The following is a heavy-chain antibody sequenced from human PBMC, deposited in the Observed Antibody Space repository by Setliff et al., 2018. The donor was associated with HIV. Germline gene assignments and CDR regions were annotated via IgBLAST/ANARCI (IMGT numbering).Heavy chain of an antibody. CDR3: ARQITMVRGVYQPYYYYYMDV. J-gene: IGHJ6*03. V-gene: IGHV4-59*08. D-gene: IGHD3-10*01. CDR2: IYYSGST. Sequence: SETLSLTCAVSGGSISSYYWSWIRQPPGKGLEWIGYIYYSGSTNYNPSLKSRVTISVDTSKNQFSLKLSSVTAADTAVYYCARQITMVRGVYQPYYYYYMDVWGKGTTVTVSS. CDR1: GGSISSYY.